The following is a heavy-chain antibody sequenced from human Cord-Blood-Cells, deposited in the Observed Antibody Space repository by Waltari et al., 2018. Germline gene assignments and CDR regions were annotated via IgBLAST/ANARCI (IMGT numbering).Heavy chain of an antibody. CDR3: AGPPYSSSSEGAFDI. V-gene: IGHV4-39*01. J-gene: IGHJ3*02. CDR2: IYYSGST. D-gene: IGHD6-6*01. Sequence: LQLQESGPGLVKPSETLSLTCTVSGGSISSSSYYWGWIRQPPGKGLEWSGSIYYSGSTYYNPSLKSRVTISVDTSKNQFSLKLSSVTAADTAVYYCAGPPYSSSSEGAFDIWGQGTMVTVSS. CDR1: GGSISSSSYY.